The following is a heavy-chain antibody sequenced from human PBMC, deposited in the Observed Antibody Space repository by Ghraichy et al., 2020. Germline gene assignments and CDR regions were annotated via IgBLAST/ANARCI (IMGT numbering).Heavy chain of an antibody. J-gene: IGHJ4*02. Sequence: SETLSLTCTVSGGSISSGDYYWSWIRQPPGKGLEWIGYIYYSGSTYYNPSLKSRVTISVDTSKNQFSLKLSSVTAADTAVYYCARVVPDSEYSGMWGDGFDYWGQGTLVTVSS. CDR1: GGSISSGDYY. D-gene: IGHD1-26*01. V-gene: IGHV4-30-4*01. CDR3: ARVVPDSEYSGMWGDGFDY. CDR2: IYYSGST.